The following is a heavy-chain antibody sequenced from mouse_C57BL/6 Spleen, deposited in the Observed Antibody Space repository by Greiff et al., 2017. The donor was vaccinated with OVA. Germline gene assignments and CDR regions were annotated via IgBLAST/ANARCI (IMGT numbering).Heavy chain of an antibody. D-gene: IGHD1-1*01. CDR1: GYTFTSYG. J-gene: IGHJ4*01. CDR2: IYPRSGNT. CDR3: ARWGTVENAMDY. Sequence: VHLVESGAELARPGASVKLSCKASGYTFTSYGISWVKQRTGQGLEWIGEIYPRSGNTYYNEKFKGKATLTADKSSSTAYMELRSLTSEDSAVYFCARWGTVENAMDYWGQGTSVTVSS. V-gene: IGHV1-81*01.